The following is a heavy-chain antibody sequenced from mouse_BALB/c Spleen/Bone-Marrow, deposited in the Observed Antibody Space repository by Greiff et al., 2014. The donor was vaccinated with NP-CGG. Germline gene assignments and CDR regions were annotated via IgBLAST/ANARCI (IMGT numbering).Heavy chain of an antibody. V-gene: IGHV1-69*02. CDR1: GYTFTSYW. CDR3: TRDDGGFAY. Sequence: QVQLQQPGTDLVRPGASVKLSCKASGYTFTSYWINWVKQRPGQGLEWIGNIYPSDSYTNYNQKFKAKATLTVDKSSSTAYMHLSSPTSEDSAVYYCTRDDGGFAYWGQGTLVTVSA. J-gene: IGHJ3*01. CDR2: IYPSDSYT. D-gene: IGHD1-1*02.